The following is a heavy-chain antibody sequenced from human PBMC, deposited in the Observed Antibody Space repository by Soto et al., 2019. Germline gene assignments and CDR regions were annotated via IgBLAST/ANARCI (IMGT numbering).Heavy chain of an antibody. CDR3: ARAYSSGWYDYYYGMDV. Sequence: SVKVSCKASGGTFSSYAISWVRQAPGQGLEWMGGIIPIFGTANYAQKFQGRVTITADESTSTAYMGLSSLRSEDTAVYYCARAYSSGWYDYYYGMDVWGQGTTVTVSS. CDR2: IIPIFGTA. D-gene: IGHD6-19*01. J-gene: IGHJ6*02. V-gene: IGHV1-69*13. CDR1: GGTFSSYA.